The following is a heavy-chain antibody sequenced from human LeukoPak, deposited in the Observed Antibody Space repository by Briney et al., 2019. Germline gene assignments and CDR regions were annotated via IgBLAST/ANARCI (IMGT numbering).Heavy chain of an antibody. J-gene: IGHJ1*01. CDR2: IDPNSGGT. CDR1: GYSFTAYF. Sequence: ASVKVSCKTSGYSFTAYFMHWVRLAPGQGLEWMGWIDPNSGGTNYAQKCQGRVTMTRDTSISTAYMELSSLMSDDTAIYYCARGGGGLQHWGQGTLVTVSS. D-gene: IGHD2-15*01. CDR3: ARGGGGLQH. V-gene: IGHV1-2*02.